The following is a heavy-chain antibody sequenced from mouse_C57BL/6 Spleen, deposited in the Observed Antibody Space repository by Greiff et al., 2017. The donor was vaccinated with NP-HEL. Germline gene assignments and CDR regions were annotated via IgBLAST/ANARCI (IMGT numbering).Heavy chain of an antibody. CDR2: INPGSGGT. D-gene: IGHD2-10*02. CDR1: GYAFTNYL. CDR3: ARSVWYYAMDD. V-gene: IGHV1-54*01. Sequence: VQLQQSGAELVRPGTSVKVSCKASGYAFTNYLIEWVKQRPGQGLEWIGVINPGSGGTNYNEKFKGKATLTADKSSRTAYMQLSSLTSEDSAVYFCARSVWYYAMDDGGQGTSVTVSS. J-gene: IGHJ4*01.